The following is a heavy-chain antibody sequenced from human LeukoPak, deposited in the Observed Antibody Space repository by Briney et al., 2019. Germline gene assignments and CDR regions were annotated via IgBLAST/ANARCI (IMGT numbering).Heavy chain of an antibody. CDR3: ARERTTIVSGTTIGAY. CDR1: GFTLSSYS. J-gene: IGHJ4*02. D-gene: IGHD2/OR15-2a*01. CDR2: ISSSSSYI. Sequence: PGGSLRLSCAASGFTLSSYSMNWVRQAPGKGLEWVSSISSSSSYIYYADSVKGRFTISRDNAKNSLYLQMNSLRAEDTAVYYCARERTTIVSGTTIGAYWGQGTLVTVSS. V-gene: IGHV3-21*01.